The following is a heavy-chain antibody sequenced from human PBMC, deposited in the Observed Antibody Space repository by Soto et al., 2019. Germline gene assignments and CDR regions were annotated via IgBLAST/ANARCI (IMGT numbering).Heavy chain of an antibody. V-gene: IGHV4-34*01. CDR3: ARGPASGPYGSGSSHNWFDP. D-gene: IGHD3-10*01. Sequence: QVQLQQWGAGLLKPSETLSLTCAVYGGSFSGYYWSWIRQPPGKGLEWIGEINHSGSTNYNPSLKSRVTISVDTSKNQFSLKLSSVTAADTAVYYCARGPASGPYGSGSSHNWFDPWGQGTLVTVSS. CDR2: INHSGST. CDR1: GGSFSGYY. J-gene: IGHJ5*02.